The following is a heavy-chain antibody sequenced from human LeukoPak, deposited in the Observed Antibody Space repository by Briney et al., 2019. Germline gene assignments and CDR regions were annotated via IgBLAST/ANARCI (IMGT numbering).Heavy chain of an antibody. CDR1: GFTFSGYE. D-gene: IGHD6-13*01. CDR3: ARGRFGSC. CDR2: ISSSGNSI. Sequence: GWSLRLSCTASGFTFSGYEMNWVRQAPGKGLEWVSYISSSGNSIYYADSVKGRFTISRDNAKNSLYLQMNSLRAEDMAVYYCARGRFGSCWGQGTLVTVSS. J-gene: IGHJ1*01. V-gene: IGHV3-48*03.